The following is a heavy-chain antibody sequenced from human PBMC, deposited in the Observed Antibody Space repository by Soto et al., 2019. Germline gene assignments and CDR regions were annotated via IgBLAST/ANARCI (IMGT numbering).Heavy chain of an antibody. Sequence: ASVKVSCKASGGTFSSYTISWVRQAPGQGLEWMGRIIPILGIANYAQKFQGRVTITADKSTSTAYMELSSLRSEDTAVYYCGRDAVTTIGIIGYWGQGTLVTVSS. CDR3: GRDAVTTIGIIGY. V-gene: IGHV1-69*02. J-gene: IGHJ4*02. CDR1: GGTFSSYT. D-gene: IGHD4-17*01. CDR2: IIPILGIA.